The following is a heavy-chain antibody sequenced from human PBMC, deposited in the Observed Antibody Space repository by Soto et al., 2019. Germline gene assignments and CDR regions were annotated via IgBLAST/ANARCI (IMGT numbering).Heavy chain of an antibody. CDR1: EGPLTSIA. V-gene: IGHV1-69*13. J-gene: IGHJ4*02. CDR2: IIPIFATA. CDR3: SRARDGYNFFLDY. Sequence: PVKVSCKAPEGPLTSIATSWGHQAPGQGLEWMGGIIPIFATATYAQKFQGRVTITADESTSTAYLEINSLKTQDTAVYYCSRARDGYNFFLDYWGQGTLVTVSS. D-gene: IGHD5-12*01.